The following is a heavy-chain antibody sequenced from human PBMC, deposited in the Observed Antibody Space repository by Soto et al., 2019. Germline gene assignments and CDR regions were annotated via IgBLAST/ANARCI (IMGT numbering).Heavy chain of an antibody. CDR1: GYTFTCHY. CDR3: GRGRSGQIVVFY. V-gene: IGHV1-2*02. Sequence: XSVNVSCQASGYTFTCHYIHWVRQAPEQGPEWMGEIGPESGATRYAQKFQGRVTMSRDTSITTVYMELKNLSPDDTAVYYCGRGRSGQIVVFYWGQGPPVTVSS. J-gene: IGHJ1*01. CDR2: IGPESGAT. D-gene: IGHD1-26*01.